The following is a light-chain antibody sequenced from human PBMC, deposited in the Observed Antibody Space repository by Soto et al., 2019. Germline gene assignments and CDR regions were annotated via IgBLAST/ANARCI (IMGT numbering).Light chain of an antibody. Sequence: QSVLTQPPSASGSPGQSVTISCTGTSSDVGAYNYVSWYQQHPGEAPKLMIYEVSKRPSGVPDRFSASKSGNTASLTVSGLQAEDEADYYCSSSAGSTYVFGTGTKLTV. J-gene: IGLJ1*01. CDR3: SSSAGSTYV. CDR1: SSDVGAYNY. CDR2: EVS. V-gene: IGLV2-8*01.